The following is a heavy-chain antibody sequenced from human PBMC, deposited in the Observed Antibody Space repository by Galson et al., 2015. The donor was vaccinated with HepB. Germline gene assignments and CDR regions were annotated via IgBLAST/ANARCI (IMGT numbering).Heavy chain of an antibody. J-gene: IGHJ3*02. CDR1: GYTFTGYY. D-gene: IGHD6-13*01. CDR3: ARVRDSSIQPAFDI. CDR2: INPNSGGT. V-gene: IGHV1-2*02. Sequence: SVKVSCKASGYTFTGYYMHWVRQAPGQGLEWMGWINPNSGGTNYAQKFQGRVTMTRDTSISTAYMELSRLRSDDTAVYYCARVRDSSIQPAFDIWGQGTMVTVSS.